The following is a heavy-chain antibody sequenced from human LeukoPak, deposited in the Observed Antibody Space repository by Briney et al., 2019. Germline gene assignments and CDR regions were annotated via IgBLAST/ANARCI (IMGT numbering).Heavy chain of an antibody. CDR2: ISGSGGST. Sequence: PEGSLRLSCAASGFTFSSYGMHWVRQAPGKGLEWVSAISGSGGSTYYADSVKGRFTISRDNSKNTLNLQMNSLRAEDTAVYYCAKRRNSYDSGGSTDHWGQGTLVIVSS. CDR1: GFTFSSYG. D-gene: IGHD3-22*01. J-gene: IGHJ4*02. CDR3: AKRRNSYDSGGSTDH. V-gene: IGHV3-23*01.